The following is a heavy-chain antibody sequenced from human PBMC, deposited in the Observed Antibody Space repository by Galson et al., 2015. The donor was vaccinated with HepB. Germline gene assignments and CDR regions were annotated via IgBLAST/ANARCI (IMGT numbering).Heavy chain of an antibody. CDR1: RFTFSTHS. J-gene: IGHJ2*01. CDR3: ARDGRSPVEFWFDL. D-gene: IGHD3-10*01. CDR2: ITGTGVIV. Sequence: SLRLSCAASRFTFSTHSMNWVRQAPGKGLEWIAYITGTGVIVYADSVQGRFTISRDNAKYSLFLQKNSLRDEDTAVYYCARDGRSPVEFWFDLWGRGTLVTVSS. V-gene: IGHV3-48*02.